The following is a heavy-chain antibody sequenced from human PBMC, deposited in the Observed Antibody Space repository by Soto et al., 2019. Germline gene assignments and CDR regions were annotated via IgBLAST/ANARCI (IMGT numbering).Heavy chain of an antibody. J-gene: IGHJ6*02. CDR3: SRFIMVGGWFDPHYYHGMDV. V-gene: IGHV1-18*01. CDR2: ISGYNGNT. D-gene: IGHD6-19*01. Sequence: QVQLVQSGAEVKKPGASVTVSCKTSGYTFSNYGINWVRQAPGQGLEWRGWISGYNGNTNYAQTVQGRVTMTTDTSTGTVYMELRSLKSADTAIYYCSRFIMVGGWFDPHYYHGMDVWGQGTTVTVSS. CDR1: GYTFSNYG.